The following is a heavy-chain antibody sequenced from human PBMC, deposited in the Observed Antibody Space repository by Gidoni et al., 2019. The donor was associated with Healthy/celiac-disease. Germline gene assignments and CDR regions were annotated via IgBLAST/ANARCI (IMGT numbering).Heavy chain of an antibody. Sequence: QLQLQESGPGLVKASETLSRTCTVSGGSISRSSYYWGWFRQPPGKGLEWIGSINYSGSTYYSPSLKSRVTISVDTSKNQFSLKLSSVTAADTAVYYCARGLFDYGDYYFDYWGQGTLVTVSS. CDR3: ARGLFDYGDYYFDY. D-gene: IGHD4-17*01. J-gene: IGHJ4*02. V-gene: IGHV4-39*07. CDR2: INYSGST. CDR1: GGSISRSSYY.